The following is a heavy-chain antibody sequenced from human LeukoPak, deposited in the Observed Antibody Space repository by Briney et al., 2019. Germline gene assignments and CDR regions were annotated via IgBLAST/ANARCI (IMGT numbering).Heavy chain of an antibody. V-gene: IGHV1-18*01. CDR2: ISAFNGNT. Sequence: ASVKVSCKASGYTFTSYGFSWVRQAPGQGLEWMGWISAFNGNTNYAQKLQGRVTMTTDTSTSTAYMELRSLRSDDTAVYYCARIHVDTAMVAYYYGMDVWGQGTTVTVSS. D-gene: IGHD5-18*01. CDR1: GYTFTSYG. CDR3: ARIHVDTAMVAYYYGMDV. J-gene: IGHJ6*02.